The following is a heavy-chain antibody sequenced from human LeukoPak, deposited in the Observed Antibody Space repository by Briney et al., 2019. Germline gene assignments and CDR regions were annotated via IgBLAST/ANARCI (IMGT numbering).Heavy chain of an antibody. CDR1: GFTFSSYA. V-gene: IGHV3-23*01. Sequence: PGGSLRLSCAASGFTFSSYAMSWVRQAPGKGLEWVSAISGSGGSTYYADSVKGRLTISRDNAKNSLYLQMDSLRAEDTAVYYCARDSSPYCGSDCYFDAFDIWGQGTMVTVSS. CDR2: ISGSGGST. D-gene: IGHD2-21*01. CDR3: ARDSSPYCGSDCYFDAFDI. J-gene: IGHJ3*02.